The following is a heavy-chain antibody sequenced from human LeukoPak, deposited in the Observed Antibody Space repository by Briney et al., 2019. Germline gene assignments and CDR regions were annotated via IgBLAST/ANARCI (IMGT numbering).Heavy chain of an antibody. D-gene: IGHD3-16*02. V-gene: IGHV3-23*01. CDR3: AKDPSQTFGGVIVMEGDY. J-gene: IGHJ4*02. CDR2: ISGSGDST. Sequence: GGSLRLSCAASGFTFSSYAMNRVRQAPGKGLEWVSAISGSGDSTYYADSVKGRFTISRDNSKNTLYLQMNSLRAEDTAVYYCAKDPSQTFGGVIVMEGDYWGQGTLVTVSS. CDR1: GFTFSSYA.